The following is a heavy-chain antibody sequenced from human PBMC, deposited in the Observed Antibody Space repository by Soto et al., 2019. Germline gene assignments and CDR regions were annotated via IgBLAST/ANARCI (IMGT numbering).Heavy chain of an antibody. V-gene: IGHV1-69*12. CDR1: GGTFSSYA. Sequence: QVQLVQSGAEVKKPGSSVKVSCKASGGTFSSYAISWVRQAPGQGLEWMGGIIPIFGTANYAQKFQGRVPSTADEYTSTAYMELSSLRAEGTAVDYCARDDPYYDILTGYQDYGMDVWGQGTTVTVSS. D-gene: IGHD3-9*01. CDR3: ARDDPYYDILTGYQDYGMDV. J-gene: IGHJ6*02. CDR2: IIPIFGTA.